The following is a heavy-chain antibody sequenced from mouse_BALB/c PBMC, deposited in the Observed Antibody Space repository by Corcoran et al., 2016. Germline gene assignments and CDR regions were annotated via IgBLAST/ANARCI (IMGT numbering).Heavy chain of an antibody. CDR1: GYSITSGYY. CDR3: ATLLRHFDY. J-gene: IGHJ2*01. V-gene: IGHV3-6*02. Sequence: DVQLQESGPGLVKPSQSLSLTCSVTGYSITSGYYWNWIRQFPGNKLEWMGYMSYDGSNNYNPSLKNRISITRDTSKNQFFLKLNSVTTEDTATYYGATLLRHFDYWGQGTTLTVSS. CDR2: MSYDGSN. D-gene: IGHD1-2*01.